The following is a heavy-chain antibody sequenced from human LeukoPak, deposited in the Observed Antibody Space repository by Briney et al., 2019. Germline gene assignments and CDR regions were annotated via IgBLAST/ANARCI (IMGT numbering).Heavy chain of an antibody. CDR2: IYTSGGT. D-gene: IGHD3-3*01. J-gene: IGHJ3*02. CDR1: GGSISSGSYY. Sequence: SETLSLTCTVSGGSISSGSYYWSWIRQPAGKGLEWIGRIYTSGGTNYNPSLKSRVTISVDTSENQFSLKLSSVTAADTAVYYCSRMAAIFGVVVAFDIWGQGTMVTVSS. V-gene: IGHV4-61*02. CDR3: SRMAAIFGVVVAFDI.